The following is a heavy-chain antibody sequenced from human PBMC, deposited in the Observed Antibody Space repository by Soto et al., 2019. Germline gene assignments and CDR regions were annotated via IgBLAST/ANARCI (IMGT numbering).Heavy chain of an antibody. CDR3: ARANSVNYGSGSYAHFDY. CDR1: GFTVSSNY. D-gene: IGHD3-10*01. CDR2: IYSGGST. Sequence: GGSLRLSCAASGFTVSSNYMSWVRQAPGKGLEWVSVIYSGGSTYYADSVKGRFTISRDNSKNTLYLQMNSLRAEDAAVYYCARANSVNYGSGSYAHFDYWGQGTLVTVSS. V-gene: IGHV3-66*01. J-gene: IGHJ4*02.